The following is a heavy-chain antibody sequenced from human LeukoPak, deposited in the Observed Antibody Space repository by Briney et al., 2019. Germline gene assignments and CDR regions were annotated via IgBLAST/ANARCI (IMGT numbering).Heavy chain of an antibody. Sequence: GGSLRLSCAASGFKFNDYVMGWVRRAPGAGLEWGASISDGVATTDYADSVKGRLTISGGNSRNTLFLQVNSLRVHDTATYYCAKCAYTGSWVGLDYWGPGTLVTVSS. CDR2: ISDGVATT. D-gene: IGHD3-16*01. J-gene: IGHJ4*02. CDR1: GFKFNDYV. CDR3: AKCAYTGSWVGLDY. V-gene: IGHV3-23*01.